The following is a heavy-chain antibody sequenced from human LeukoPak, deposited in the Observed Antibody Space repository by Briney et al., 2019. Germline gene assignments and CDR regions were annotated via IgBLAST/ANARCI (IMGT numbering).Heavy chain of an antibody. CDR2: INNGGGVI. D-gene: IGHD3-16*01. Sequence: PGGSLRLSCAASRLKISDYSMSWIRQSPGKGLEWVSSINNGGGVIQYANSVKGRFTISRDNAKNSLYLQMNSLTAEDTAVYYCATDWAWGGFDHWGQGALVTVSS. CDR1: RLKISDYS. V-gene: IGHV3-11*04. CDR3: ATDWAWGGFDH. J-gene: IGHJ4*02.